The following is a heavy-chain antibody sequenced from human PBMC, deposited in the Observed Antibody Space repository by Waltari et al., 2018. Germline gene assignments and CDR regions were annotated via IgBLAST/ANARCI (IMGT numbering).Heavy chain of an antibody. V-gene: IGHV3-21*06. J-gene: IGHJ6*03. CDR1: GFSFKAYT. Sequence: EVQLVESGGGLVKPGGSLRLSCVASGFSFKAYTMNWVRHTPEKGLEWVSSIGSSSTYTYYADSVKGRFTISRDNAANSLHLEMNALRPEDTAVYYCASHLEDFYYYMDVWGKGTRVTVSS. CDR2: IGSSSTYT. CDR3: ASHLEDFYYYMDV.